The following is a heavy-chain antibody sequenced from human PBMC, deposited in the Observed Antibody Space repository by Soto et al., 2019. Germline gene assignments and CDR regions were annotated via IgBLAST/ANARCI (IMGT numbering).Heavy chain of an antibody. CDR2: IYHSGST. CDR1: GGSIISGGYS. V-gene: IGHV4-30-2*01. Sequence: SETLSLTCAVSGGSIISGGYSWSWIRQPPGKGLEWIGYIYHSGSTYYNPSLKSRVTISVDRSKNQFSLKLSSVTAADTAVYYCARTTRGGDFFDYWGQGTLVTVSS. D-gene: IGHD3-16*01. CDR3: ARTTRGGDFFDY. J-gene: IGHJ4*02.